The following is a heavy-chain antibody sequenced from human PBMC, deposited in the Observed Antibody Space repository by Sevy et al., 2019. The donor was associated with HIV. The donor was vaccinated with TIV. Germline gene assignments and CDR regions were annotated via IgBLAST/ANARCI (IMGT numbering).Heavy chain of an antibody. Sequence: ASVKVSCKASGYTLTDYYLHWVRQAPGQGLDWVGWINPNSGDTKYAQKFQGRVTMTRDTSISTAYMELNRLRSYDTAVYYCARDRTGAERLDYWGQGTLVTVSS. J-gene: IGHJ4*02. CDR2: INPNSGDT. CDR3: ARDRTGAERLDY. D-gene: IGHD1-1*01. CDR1: GYTLTDYY. V-gene: IGHV1-2*02.